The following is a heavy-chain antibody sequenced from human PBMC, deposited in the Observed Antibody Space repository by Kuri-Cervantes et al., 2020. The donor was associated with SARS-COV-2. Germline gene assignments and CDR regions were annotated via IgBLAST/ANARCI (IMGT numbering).Heavy chain of an antibody. CDR2: INPNXGGT. CDR3: CRGXLNIMMNRGXLSHEYFPH. J-gene: IGHJ1*01. D-gene: IGHD3-16*01. Sequence: ASVKVSXXASXXXXXGYYMHXVRQXPGQGLXWMXXINPNXGGTXXAQKXQGRVTXTRDTSIDTAYLXXSSLRSDXTAVYYCCRGXLNIMMNRGXLSHEYFPHWGQGTLVTVSS. V-gene: IGHV1-2*02. CDR1: XXXXXGYY.